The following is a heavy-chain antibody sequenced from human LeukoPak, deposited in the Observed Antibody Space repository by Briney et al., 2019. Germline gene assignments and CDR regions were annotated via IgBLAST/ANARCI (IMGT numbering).Heavy chain of an antibody. J-gene: IGHJ6*02. Sequence: SQTLSLTCAISGDSVSSNSDAWNWIRQSPSRGLEWLGRTYYRSKWYNDYALSVKSRVTINPDTSKNQFSLQLNSVTPEDTAVYYCARDSGSFKMFYYYGMDVWGQGTTVTVSS. D-gene: IGHD1-26*01. CDR3: ARDSGSFKMFYYYGMDV. CDR1: GDSVSSNSDA. CDR2: TYYRSKWYN. V-gene: IGHV6-1*01.